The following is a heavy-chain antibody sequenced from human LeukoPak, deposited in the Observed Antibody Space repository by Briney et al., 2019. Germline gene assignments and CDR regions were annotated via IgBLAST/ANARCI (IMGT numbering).Heavy chain of an antibody. CDR1: GGSISSSSYY. J-gene: IGHJ4*02. Sequence: SETLSLTCTVSGGSISSSSYYWGWIRQPPGKGLEWIGSIYYSGSTYYNPSLKSRVTISVDTSKNQFSLKLSSVTAADTAVYYCASVYDFWSGYPSRRYFDYWGQGTLVTVSS. CDR2: IYYSGST. CDR3: ASVYDFWSGYPSRRYFDY. D-gene: IGHD3-3*01. V-gene: IGHV4-39*01.